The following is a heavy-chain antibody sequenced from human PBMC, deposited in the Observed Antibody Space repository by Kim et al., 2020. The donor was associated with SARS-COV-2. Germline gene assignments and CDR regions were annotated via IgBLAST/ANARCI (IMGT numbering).Heavy chain of an antibody. J-gene: IGHJ4*02. CDR3: AKDRLGGTYYSPFDS. CDR2: ISYDGSNK. Sequence: GGSLRLSCAASGFMFNNYGMHWVRQAPGKGLEWVAVISYDGSNKYFLDSVKGRFTISRDNSENTLYLQMNSLTTDDTAAYYCAKDRLGGTYYSPFDSWGQGTLVAVSS. CDR1: GFMFNNYG. D-gene: IGHD1-26*01. V-gene: IGHV3-30*18.